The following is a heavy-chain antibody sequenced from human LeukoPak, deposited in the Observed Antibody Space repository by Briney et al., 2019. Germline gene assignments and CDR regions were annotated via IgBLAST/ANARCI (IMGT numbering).Heavy chain of an antibody. J-gene: IGHJ4*02. Sequence: GESLKIYCKGSGFWFTSYWIGWVRQMPGKGLEWMGIIYPGDSDIRYSPSFQGQVTISADNSISTAYLQWTSLKASDTAIYYCARPNWGRYYFDYWGQGTLVTVSS. D-gene: IGHD7-27*01. CDR1: GFWFTSYW. CDR3: ARPNWGRYYFDY. V-gene: IGHV5-51*01. CDR2: IYPGDSDI.